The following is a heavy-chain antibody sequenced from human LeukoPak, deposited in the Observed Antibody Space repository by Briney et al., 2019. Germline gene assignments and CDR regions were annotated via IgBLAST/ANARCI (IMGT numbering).Heavy chain of an antibody. V-gene: IGHV3-9*01. CDR3: AKANLRFLEGYNWFDP. J-gene: IGHJ5*02. CDR1: GFTVSSTY. D-gene: IGHD3-3*01. CDR2: ISWNRGSI. Sequence: GGSLRLSCAASGFTVSSTYMSWVRQTPGKGLEWVSGISWNRGSIAYADSVKGRFTISRDNAKNSLYLQMNSLRAEDTALYYCAKANLRFLEGYNWFDPWGQGTLVTVSS.